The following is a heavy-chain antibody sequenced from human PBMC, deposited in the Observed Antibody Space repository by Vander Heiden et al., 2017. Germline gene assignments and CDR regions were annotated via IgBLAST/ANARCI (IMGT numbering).Heavy chain of an antibody. CDR3: ASRWSP. D-gene: IGHD2-8*01. Sequence: EVQLFESGGDLVLPGGSVRPSCAASGFTLPNSAMIWLRQAPVKGLEWVSAITSSGDGTYYADSVKVRFTISRDNSKNTLYLQMNSLRSEDTAVYYCASRWSPWGRGTLVSVSS. J-gene: IGHJ5*02. V-gene: IGHV3-23*01. CDR2: ITSSGDGT. CDR1: GFTLPNSA.